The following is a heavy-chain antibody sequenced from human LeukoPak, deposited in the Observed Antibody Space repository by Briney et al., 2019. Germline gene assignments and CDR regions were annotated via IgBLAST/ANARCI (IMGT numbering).Heavy chain of an antibody. V-gene: IGHV4-39*01. CDR3: ARGATTVTYYYYYYMDV. CDR2: IYYSGST. J-gene: IGHJ6*03. CDR1: GGSISSSSYY. D-gene: IGHD4-17*01. Sequence: SETLSLTCTVSGGSISSSSYYWGWIRQPPGKGLEWIGSIYYSGSTYYNPSLKSRVTISVDTSKNQFSLKLSSVTAADTAVYYCARGATTVTYYYYYYMDVWGKGTTVTISS.